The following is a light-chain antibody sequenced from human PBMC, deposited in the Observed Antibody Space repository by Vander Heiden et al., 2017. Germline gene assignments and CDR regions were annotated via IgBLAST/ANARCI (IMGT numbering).Light chain of an antibody. V-gene: IGKV1-39*01. CDR2: IAS. Sequence: DIQMTQSPSSLSASLGDRGTITCRTSQSIGVYLNWYQQKPGKAPNLLIYIASSLQTGVPPRFSGSGSGIDFTLTISSLQPEDSATYYCQQTYTTPQTFGGGTKVEIK. CDR1: QSIGVY. CDR3: QQTYTTPQT. J-gene: IGKJ4*01.